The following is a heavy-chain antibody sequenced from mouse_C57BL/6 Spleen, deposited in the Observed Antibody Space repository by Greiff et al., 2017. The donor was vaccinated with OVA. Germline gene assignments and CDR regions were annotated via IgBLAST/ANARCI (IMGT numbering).Heavy chain of an antibody. CDR2: INPGSGGT. D-gene: IGHD2-3*01. Sequence: QVQLQQSGAELVRPGTSVKVSCKASGYAFTNYLIEWVKQRPGQGLEWIGVINPGSGGTNYNEKFKGKATLTADKSSSTAYMQLSSLTSEDSAVYFCARGDGSYWYFDVWGTGTTVTVSS. J-gene: IGHJ1*03. CDR1: GYAFTNYL. CDR3: ARGDGSYWYFDV. V-gene: IGHV1-54*01.